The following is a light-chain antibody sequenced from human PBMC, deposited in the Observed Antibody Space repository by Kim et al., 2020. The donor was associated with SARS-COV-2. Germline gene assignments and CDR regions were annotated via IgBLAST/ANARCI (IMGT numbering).Light chain of an antibody. V-gene: IGKV1-39*01. CDR1: QTISTY. J-gene: IGKJ2*01. CDR2: AAS. CDR3: QQSYSTPYT. Sequence: DIQMTQSPSSLPASVGGRVIITCRASQTISTYLSWYQQKPGEAPKLLIYAASSLQSGVPSRFSGSGSGTDFTLSISSLQPEDFATYYCQQSYSTPYTFGQGTKLEI.